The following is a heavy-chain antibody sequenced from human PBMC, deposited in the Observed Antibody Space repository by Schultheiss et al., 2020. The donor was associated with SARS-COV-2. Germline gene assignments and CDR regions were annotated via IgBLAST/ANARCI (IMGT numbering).Heavy chain of an antibody. CDR1: GFSFSNAW. CDR3: AKLIDLIVVVTHFDY. J-gene: IGHJ4*02. Sequence: GGSLRLSCAASGFSFSNAWMNWVRQVPGKGLEWVGRVRSKSDGGTSDYAAPAKGRFTISRDDSRNTAYLQMNSLRAEDTAVYYCAKLIDLIVVVTHFDYWGQGTLVTVSS. CDR2: VRSKSDGGTS. V-gene: IGHV3-15*07. D-gene: IGHD3-22*01.